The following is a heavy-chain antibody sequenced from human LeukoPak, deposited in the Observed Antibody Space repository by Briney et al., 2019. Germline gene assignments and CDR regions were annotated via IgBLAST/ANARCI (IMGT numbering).Heavy chain of an antibody. CDR1: GFTFSSYA. CDR3: ARDQAVTALYY. CDR2: ISYDGSNK. J-gene: IGHJ4*02. V-gene: IGHV3-30*04. Sequence: GGSLRLSCAASGFTFSSYAMHWVRQAPGKGLEWVAVISYDGSNKYYADSVKGRFTISRDNSKNTLYLQMNSLRAEDTAVYYCARDQAVTALYYWGQGTLVTVSS. D-gene: IGHD2-21*02.